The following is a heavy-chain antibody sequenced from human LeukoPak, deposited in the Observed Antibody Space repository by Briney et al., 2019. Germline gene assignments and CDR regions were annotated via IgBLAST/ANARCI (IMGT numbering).Heavy chain of an antibody. V-gene: IGHV3-23*01. D-gene: IGHD3-3*01. CDR3: ANEIFPGGCHKAGGGFAS. Sequence: PGGSLRLSCAASGFTFSNYAMSWVRQAPGKGLEWVSSISGSGGSTYYADSVKGRFTISRDNSKNTVFLQMNSLRADDTAVYYWANEIFPGGCHKAGGGFASGGRGPLFTVS. CDR2: ISGSGGST. J-gene: IGHJ4*02. CDR1: GFTFSNYA.